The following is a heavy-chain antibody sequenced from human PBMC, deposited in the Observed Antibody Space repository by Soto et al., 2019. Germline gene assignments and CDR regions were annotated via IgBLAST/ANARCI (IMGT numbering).Heavy chain of an antibody. CDR2: ISWNSCSI. CDR3: ASGRGYDILTGYYPYFDY. CDR1: GLTFDDYA. V-gene: IGHV3-9*01. Sequence: EVQLVESGGGLVQSGKSLRLSCAASGLTFDDYAMHWVRQAPGKDLERVSGISWNSCSIGYPDSVKGRFTISRDNAKSSLDLQMNSLRAGDTALYYCASGRGYDILTGYYPYFDYWGKGTLVTVSS. D-gene: IGHD3-9*01. J-gene: IGHJ4*02.